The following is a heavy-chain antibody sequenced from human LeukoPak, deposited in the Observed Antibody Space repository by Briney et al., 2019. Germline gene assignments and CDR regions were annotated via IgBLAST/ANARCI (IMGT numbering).Heavy chain of an antibody. V-gene: IGHV4-39*07. CDR2: IYDSGST. CDR3: ARSLPTTTFFDY. CDR1: GGSIRSSYYY. Sequence: SETLSLTCTVSGGSIRSSYYYWGWIRQPPGKGLEWIGSIYDSGSTYYNPSLKNRVTISVDKSKNQFSLKLSSVTAADTAMYYCARSLPTTTFFDYWGQGTLVTVSS. D-gene: IGHD2/OR15-2a*01. J-gene: IGHJ4*02.